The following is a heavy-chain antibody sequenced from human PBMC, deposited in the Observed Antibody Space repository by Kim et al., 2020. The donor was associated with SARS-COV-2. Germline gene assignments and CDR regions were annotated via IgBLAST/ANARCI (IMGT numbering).Heavy chain of an antibody. Sequence: GGSLRLSCAASGFTFSRYSMHWFRQAPGKGLEWVAVISYDGSNKYYADSVKGRFTIARDNSKNTLYRQTNSLRAEDTAVYYCARAPGQWLVRGYFDYWGRGTLVTGSS. CDR3: ARAPGQWLVRGYFDY. V-gene: IGHV3-30-3*01. D-gene: IGHD6-19*01. CDR1: GFTFSRYS. CDR2: ISYDGSNK. J-gene: IGHJ4*02.